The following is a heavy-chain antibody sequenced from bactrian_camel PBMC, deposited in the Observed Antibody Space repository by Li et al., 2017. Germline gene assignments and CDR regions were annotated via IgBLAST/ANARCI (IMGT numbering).Heavy chain of an antibody. V-gene: IGHV3S63*01. CDR1: GFWFGDSI. CDR2: LVIDGTT. Sequence: HVQLVESGGASVQAGETLRLSCTTSGFWFGDSIMAWYRQVPGDECELVSRLVIDGTTYYADAVKGRFTISLDNAKTTMYLQMTKLKPEDTAVYHCAEHGSVVDVRCGRTQGTQVTVS. J-gene: IGHJ4*01. D-gene: IGHD2*01.